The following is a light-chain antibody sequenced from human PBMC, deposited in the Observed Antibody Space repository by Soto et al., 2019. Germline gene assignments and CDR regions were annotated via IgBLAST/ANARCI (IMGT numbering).Light chain of an antibody. CDR3: QQFNNWPQT. J-gene: IGKJ1*01. Sequence: EIVLTQSPGTLSLSPGERATFSCRASQSVSNSSLAWYHQKPGQAPRLLLFAASRRATGIPDTFSGSGSGTEFTLTISSLQSEDFAVYFCQQFNNWPQTFGQGTKVDIK. CDR1: QSVSNSS. CDR2: AAS. V-gene: IGKV3-20*01.